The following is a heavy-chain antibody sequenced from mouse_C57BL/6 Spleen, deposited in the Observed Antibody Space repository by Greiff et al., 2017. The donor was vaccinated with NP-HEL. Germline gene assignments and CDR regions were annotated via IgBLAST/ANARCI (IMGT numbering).Heavy chain of an antibody. J-gene: IGHJ4*01. CDR3: ARSGDYYGSSPYAMDY. V-gene: IGHV3-6*01. D-gene: IGHD1-1*01. CDR2: ISYDGSN. Sequence: DVQLVESGPGLVKPSQSLSLTCSVTGYSITSGYYWNWIRQFPGNKLEWMGYISYDGSNNYNPSLKNRISITRDTSKNQFFLKLNSVTTEDTATYYCARSGDYYGSSPYAMDYWGQGTSVTVSS. CDR1: GYSITSGYY.